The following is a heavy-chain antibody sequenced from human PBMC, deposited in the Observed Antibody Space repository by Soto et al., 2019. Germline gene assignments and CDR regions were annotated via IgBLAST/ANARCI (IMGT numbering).Heavy chain of an antibody. CDR1: GYSFTSYW. Sequence: GESLKISCKGSGYSFTSYWISWVRQMPGKGLVRVGRIDPSDSYTNYSPSVQGHVTISADKSISTAYLQWSSLKASDTAMYYCARPYYYGSGSYSYWGHGTLVTVSS. D-gene: IGHD3-10*01. CDR2: IDPSDSYT. J-gene: IGHJ4*01. V-gene: IGHV5-10-1*01. CDR3: ARPYYYGSGSYSY.